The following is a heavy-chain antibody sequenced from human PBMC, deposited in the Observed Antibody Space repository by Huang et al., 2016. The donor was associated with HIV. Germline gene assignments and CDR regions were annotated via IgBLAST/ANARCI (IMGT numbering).Heavy chain of an antibody. D-gene: IGHD6-6*01. Sequence: VQLVQSGAEVKKPGESLKISCKGSGYSFSSYWIAWVRQMLGKGLEWIGIIFPRDSDTTYSPAFEGQVTISADKSIGTAYLQWSSLKASDTAMYYCARRFSSSSGYFDYWGQGSLVTVSS. CDR1: GYSFSSYW. J-gene: IGHJ4*02. CDR2: IFPRDSDT. CDR3: ARRFSSSSGYFDY. V-gene: IGHV5-51*01.